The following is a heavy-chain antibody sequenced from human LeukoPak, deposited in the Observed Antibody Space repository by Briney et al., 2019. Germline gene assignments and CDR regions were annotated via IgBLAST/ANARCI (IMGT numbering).Heavy chain of an antibody. CDR1: GFSFRTYY. CDR3: ARDGYAYASDY. V-gene: IGHV3-7*01. J-gene: IGHJ4*02. CDR2: IKSDGTET. Sequence: PGGSLRLSCAASGFSFRTYYMTWVRQAPGKGLEWVAHIKSDGTETWYVDSVKGRFAISGDNAKNSLYLQMNSLRAEDTAVYYCARDGYAYASDYWGQGTLVTVSS. D-gene: IGHD2-2*01.